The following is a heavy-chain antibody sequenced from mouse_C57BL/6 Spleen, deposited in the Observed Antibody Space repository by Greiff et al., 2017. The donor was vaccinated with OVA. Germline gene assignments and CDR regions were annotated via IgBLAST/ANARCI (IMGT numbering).Heavy chain of an antibody. J-gene: IGHJ3*01. CDR2: IDPSDSYT. V-gene: IGHV1-69*01. D-gene: IGHD2-2*01. Sequence: VQLQQPGAELVMPGASVKLSCKASGYTFTSYWMHWVKQRPGQGLEWIGEIDPSDSYTNYNQKFKGKSTLTVDKSSSTAYMQLSSLTSEDSAVYYCARSGGYDGAWFAYWGQGTLVTVSA. CDR3: ARSGGYDGAWFAY. CDR1: GYTFTSYW.